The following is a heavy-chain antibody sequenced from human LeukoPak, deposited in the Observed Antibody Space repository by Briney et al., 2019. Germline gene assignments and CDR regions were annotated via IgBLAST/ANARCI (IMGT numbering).Heavy chain of an antibody. D-gene: IGHD6-13*01. V-gene: IGHV3-23*01. CDR2: ISGSGDTP. CDR3: ASVFPGIAAAGIVY. CDR1: GFTFGSYA. Sequence: PGGSPRLSCAASGFTFGSYAMSWVRQAPGKGLEWVSPISGSGDTPYYADSVKGRFTISRDNAKNSLYLQMNTLRAEDTAVYYCASVFPGIAAAGIVYWGQGTLVTVSS. J-gene: IGHJ4*02.